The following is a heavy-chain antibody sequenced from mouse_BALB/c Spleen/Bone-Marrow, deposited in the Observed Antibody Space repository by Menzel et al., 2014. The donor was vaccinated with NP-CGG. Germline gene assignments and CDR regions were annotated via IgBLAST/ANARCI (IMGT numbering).Heavy chain of an antibody. D-gene: IGHD1-1*01. CDR1: GFDFSRYW. V-gene: IGHV4-1*02. Sequence: EVMLVESGGGRVQPEGSLKLSCAASGFDFSRYWMSWVRQAPGKGLDWIGEINPDSSTINYTPSLKDKFIISRDNAKNTLYLQMSKVRSEDTALYYCARLNYYGNLFVWGAGTTVTVSS. J-gene: IGHJ1*01. CDR2: INPDSSTI. CDR3: ARLNYYGNLFV.